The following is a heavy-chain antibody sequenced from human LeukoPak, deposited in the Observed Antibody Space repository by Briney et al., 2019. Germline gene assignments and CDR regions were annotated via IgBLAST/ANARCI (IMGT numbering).Heavy chain of an antibody. CDR3: TKGGHGDY. D-gene: IGHD2-21*02. Sequence: GSLRLSCEASGFTFSNYAMSWVRQAPGKGLEWVSSIRASGGSTYYADSVKGRFTISRDNSKNTLFLQMNSLRADDTAIYYCTKGGHGDYWGQGTMVTVSS. V-gene: IGHV3-23*01. J-gene: IGHJ4*02. CDR2: IRASGGST. CDR1: GFTFSNYA.